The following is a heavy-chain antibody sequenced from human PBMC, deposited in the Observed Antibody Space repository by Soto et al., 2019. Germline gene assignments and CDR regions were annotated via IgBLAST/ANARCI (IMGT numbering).Heavy chain of an antibody. D-gene: IGHD1-1*01. V-gene: IGHV4-59*02. CDR3: ARVPTGIYYYYMDV. CDR2: MSYNGGT. Sequence: SETLSLTCTVSGGSVSSSYWNFIRQPPGKGLEWIGYMSYNGGTNYNPSLKSRVTISVDTSKNQFSLNLSSVTAADTAVYYCARVPTGIYYYYMDVWGKGTTVTVSS. J-gene: IGHJ6*03. CDR1: GGSVSSSY.